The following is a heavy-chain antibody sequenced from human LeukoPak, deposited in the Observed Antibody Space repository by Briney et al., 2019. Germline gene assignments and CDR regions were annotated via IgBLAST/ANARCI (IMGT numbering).Heavy chain of an antibody. CDR1: GGSFSGYY. D-gene: IGHD2-21*02. J-gene: IGHJ3*02. V-gene: IGHV4-34*01. Sequence: SETLSLTCAVYGGSFSGYYWSWIRQPPGKGLEWIGSIYYSGSTYYNPSLKSRVTISVDTSKNQFSLKLSSVTAADTAVYYCARRALSYCGGDCYSVDAFDIWGQGTMVTVSS. CDR3: ARRALSYCGGDCYSVDAFDI. CDR2: IYYSGST.